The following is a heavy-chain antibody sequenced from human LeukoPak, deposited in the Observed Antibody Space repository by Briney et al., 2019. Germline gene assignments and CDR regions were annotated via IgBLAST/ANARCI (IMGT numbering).Heavy chain of an antibody. CDR3: AREGAAAEDVNWFDP. D-gene: IGHD6-25*01. J-gene: IGHJ5*02. V-gene: IGHV1-2*02. CDR1: GYNFNTDN. CDR2: INPNSGNT. Sequence: ASVKVSCKASGYNFNTDNMHWVRQAPGQGLQWMGWINPNSGNTHYSQKFQDRVTMTRDTSISTAYMELNSLRSDDTAVYYCAREGAAAEDVNWFDPWGQGTLVTVSS.